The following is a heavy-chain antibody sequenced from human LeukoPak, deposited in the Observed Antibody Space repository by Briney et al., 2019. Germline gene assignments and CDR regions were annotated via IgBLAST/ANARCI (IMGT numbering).Heavy chain of an antibody. CDR3: AKDLGYSSSSGDFDY. CDR2: ISGGGGST. J-gene: IGHJ4*02. V-gene: IGHV3-43*02. D-gene: IGHD6-6*01. CDR1: GFXFDDYA. Sequence: PGGSLRLSCAASGFXFDDYAMHWVRQAPGKGLEWVSLISGGGGSTYYADSVKGRFTISRDNSKNSLYLQMNSLRTEDTALYHCAKDLGYSSSSGDFDYWGQGTLVTVSS.